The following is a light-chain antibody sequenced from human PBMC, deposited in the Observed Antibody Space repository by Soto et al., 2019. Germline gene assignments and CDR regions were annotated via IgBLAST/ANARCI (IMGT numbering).Light chain of an antibody. CDR3: QHYNNWPFT. Sequence: IVMTQSPATLSVSPGERATLSCRASQSVSSDLAWYQQKPGQAPRLLIYGASTRATGIPARFSGSGSGTEFTLTISSLQYEDFAVYYCQHYNNWPFTFGPGTKVDIK. J-gene: IGKJ3*01. V-gene: IGKV3-15*01. CDR1: QSVSSD. CDR2: GAS.